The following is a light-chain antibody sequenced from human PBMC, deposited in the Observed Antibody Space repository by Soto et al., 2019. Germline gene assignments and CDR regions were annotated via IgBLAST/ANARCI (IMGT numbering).Light chain of an antibody. J-gene: IGKJ2*01. CDR2: GAS. CDR3: QQYNNWPYT. Sequence: EIVMTQSPATLSVSPGERATLSCRASQSVSSNLAWYQQKPGQAPRLLIYGASTRATGIPARFSGSGSGTEFTLTINSLQSEDFAVYYCQQYNNWPYTFGQATTVDIK. CDR1: QSVSSN. V-gene: IGKV3-15*01.